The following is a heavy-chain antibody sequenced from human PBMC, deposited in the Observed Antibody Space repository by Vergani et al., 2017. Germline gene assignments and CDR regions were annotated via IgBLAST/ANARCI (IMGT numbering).Heavy chain of an antibody. Sequence: QVQLQESGPGLVKPSETLSLTCTVSGGSISSYYWSWIRQPPGKGLEWIGYIYYSGSTNYNPSLKSRVTISVDTSKNQFSLKLSSVTAADTAVYYCTASIVVVTALGAFDIWGQGTMVTVSS. CDR3: TASIVVVTALGAFDI. CDR1: GGSISSYY. D-gene: IGHD2-21*02. J-gene: IGHJ3*02. V-gene: IGHV4-59*08. CDR2: IYYSGST.